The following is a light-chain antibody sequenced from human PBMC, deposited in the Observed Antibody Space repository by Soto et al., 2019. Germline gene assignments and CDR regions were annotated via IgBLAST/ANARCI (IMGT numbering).Light chain of an antibody. V-gene: IGLV2-14*01. CDR1: SSDVGGYNY. Sequence: QSVLTQPASVSGSPGQSITISCTGTSSDVGGYNYVSWYQQNPGKAPKLMIYEVSNRPSGVSNRFSGSKSGNTASLTISGLQAEDEAEYYCSSYTSSSTPYVFGTGTKLTVL. J-gene: IGLJ1*01. CDR3: SSYTSSSTPYV. CDR2: EVS.